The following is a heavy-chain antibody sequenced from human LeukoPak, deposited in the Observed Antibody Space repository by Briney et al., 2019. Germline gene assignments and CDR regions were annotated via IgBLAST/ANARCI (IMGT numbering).Heavy chain of an antibody. CDR1: GFTFSSFA. Sequence: GGSLRLSCAASGFTFSSFAMTWVRQAPGKGLEWVSAISDGGGSTYYADSVKGRFTISRDNSKNTLYLQMNSLRGDDTAVYYCAKELRSSSSWGLFDSWGQGTLVTVSS. V-gene: IGHV3-23*01. CDR3: AKELRSSSSWGLFDS. J-gene: IGHJ4*02. D-gene: IGHD6-13*01. CDR2: ISDGGGST.